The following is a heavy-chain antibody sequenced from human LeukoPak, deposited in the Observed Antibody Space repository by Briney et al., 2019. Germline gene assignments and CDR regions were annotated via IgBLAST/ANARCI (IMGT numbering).Heavy chain of an antibody. CDR1: GDSVSSNSAN. CDR2: TYYRSKWFN. Sequence: SQTLSLTCAISGDSVSSNSANWNWIRQSPSRGLEWLGRTYYRSKWFNDYAVSVKSRITVNPDTSKNQFFLHLNSVTPGDTAVYYCARDSALGLDTFDIWGQGTMVTVSS. CDR3: ARDSALGLDTFDI. V-gene: IGHV6-1*01. J-gene: IGHJ3*02. D-gene: IGHD7-27*01.